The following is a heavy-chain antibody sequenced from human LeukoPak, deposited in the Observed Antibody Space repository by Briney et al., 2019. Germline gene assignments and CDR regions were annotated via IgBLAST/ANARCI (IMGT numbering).Heavy chain of an antibody. V-gene: IGHV4-59*01. CDR3: ARLRDYGDWASFDY. J-gene: IGHJ4*02. CDR1: GGSISSYY. CDR2: IYYGGST. Sequence: SETLSLTCTVSGGSISSYYWSWIRQPPGKGLEWIGYIYYGGSTNYNPSLKSRVTISVDTSKNQFSLKLSSVTAADTAVYYCARLRDYGDWASFDYWGQGTLVTVSS. D-gene: IGHD4-17*01.